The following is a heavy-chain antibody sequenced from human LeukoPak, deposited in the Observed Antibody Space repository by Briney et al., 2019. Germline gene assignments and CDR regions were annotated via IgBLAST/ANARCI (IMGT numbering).Heavy chain of an antibody. D-gene: IGHD6-19*01. V-gene: IGHV4-31*03. Sequence: PSETLSLTCTVSGGSISSVGYYWSGIRRHPGKGLEWIGYIYYTGSTYYNPSLESRVTISVDTSKNQFSLKVRSVTAADTAVYYCARDFASGRDGPFDYWGQGTLVTVSS. CDR2: IYYTGST. CDR1: GGSISSVGYY. J-gene: IGHJ4*02. CDR3: ARDFASGRDGPFDY.